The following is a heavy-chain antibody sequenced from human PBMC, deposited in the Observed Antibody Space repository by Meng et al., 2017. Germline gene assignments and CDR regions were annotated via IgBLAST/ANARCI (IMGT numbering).Heavy chain of an antibody. CDR3: ARYACSCGSCYADY. V-gene: IGHV3-64*01. CDR2: ISSNGGST. CDR1: GFTLSSYA. Sequence: GEALKIPWPSSGFTLSSYAMHRVRQAPGKGLGYVSAISSNGGSTYYPNSVKGRFTISRDNSKNTLYLHMSSLRAEDMAVYYCARYACSCGSCYADYWGQGTLVTVSS. D-gene: IGHD2-15*01. J-gene: IGHJ4*02.